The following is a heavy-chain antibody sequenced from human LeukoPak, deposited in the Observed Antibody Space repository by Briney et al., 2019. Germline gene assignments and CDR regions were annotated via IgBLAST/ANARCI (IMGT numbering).Heavy chain of an antibody. CDR3: VRERAGFNY. Sequence: GGSLRLSCAASGLTFRDYWMSWVRQTPAKGLVWAAKIKPDGTTNHYVDSVRRRSTFSRNNGQNSMYLLMTSMTADAAVKYYCVRERAGFNYWGQGTLVTVSS. V-gene: IGHV3-7*01. CDR2: IKPDGTTN. CDR1: GLTFRDYW. D-gene: IGHD2-15*01. J-gene: IGHJ4*02.